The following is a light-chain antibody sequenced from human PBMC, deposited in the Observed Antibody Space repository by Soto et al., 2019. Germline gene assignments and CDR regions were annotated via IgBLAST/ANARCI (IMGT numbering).Light chain of an antibody. J-gene: IGLJ2*01. CDR1: SSDVGDYKF. CDR2: EVS. CDR3: SSYAGNNNVV. Sequence: QSALTQPPSASGSPVPSVTISCTGTSSDVGDYKFVSWYQQHPGKAPKLLIYEVSRRPSGVPDRFSGSKSGNTASLTVSGLQAEDEADYYCSSYAGNNNVVFGGGTKLTVL. V-gene: IGLV2-8*01.